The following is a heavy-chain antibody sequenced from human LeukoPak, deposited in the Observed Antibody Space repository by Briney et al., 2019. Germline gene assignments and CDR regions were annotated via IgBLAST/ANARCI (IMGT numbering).Heavy chain of an antibody. D-gene: IGHD5-12*01. J-gene: IGHJ6*02. CDR3: ARDGARLSTPYYYYGMDV. CDR1: GYTFTSYY. V-gene: IGHV1-46*01. CDR2: INPSGGST. Sequence: ASVKVSCKASGYTFTSYYMHWVRQAPGQGLEWMGIINPSGGSTSYAQKFQGRVTMTRDTSTSTVYMELSSLRSEDTAVYYCARDGARLSTPYYYYGMDVWGQGTTVTVSS.